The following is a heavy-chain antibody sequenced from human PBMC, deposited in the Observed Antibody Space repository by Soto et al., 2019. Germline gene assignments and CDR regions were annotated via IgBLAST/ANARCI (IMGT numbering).Heavy chain of an antibody. CDR2: IYHSGST. J-gene: IGHJ5*02. CDR3: ARCCGRPYHHHEFDP. Sequence: SETLSLTCAVSGGSISSGGYSWSWIRQPPGKGLEWIGYIYHSGSTYYNPSLKSRVTISVDRSKNQFSLKLSSVTAADTAVYHCARCCGRPYHHHEFDPWGQGTLVTVSS. D-gene: IGHD2-15*01. CDR1: GGSISSGGYS. V-gene: IGHV4-30-2*01.